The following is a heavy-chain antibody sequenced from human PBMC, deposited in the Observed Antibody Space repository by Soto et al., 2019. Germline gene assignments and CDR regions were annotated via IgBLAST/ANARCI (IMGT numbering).Heavy chain of an antibody. V-gene: IGHV3-30-3*01. CDR3: ARGDREDILVVVGARPGEYGIDI. D-gene: IGHD2-15*01. CDR2: LAYEGSNE. CDR1: GFTFGNQV. J-gene: IGHJ6*02. Sequence: QVQLVESGGGVVQPGGSLRLSCAASGFTFGNQVMTWVRKAQAKGRECLAVLAYEGSNEFYRDSWKGRFTISRDNSKNTLYLHMNSLRSEDTGVYYCARGDREDILVVVGARPGEYGIDIWGQGTTVTVSS.